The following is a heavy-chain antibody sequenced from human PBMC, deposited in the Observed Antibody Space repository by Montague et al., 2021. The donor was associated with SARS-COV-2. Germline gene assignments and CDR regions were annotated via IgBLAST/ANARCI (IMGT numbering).Heavy chain of an antibody. V-gene: IGHV4-39*01. CDR2: DYYSSYT. Sequence: SETLSLTCTVSGDSISSYDRCWVWKPQPHGQERNWHVIDYYSSYTYSSPSVQGRVTIYTDASKNQFSLKFNSLTATATAIYHCARRRLREDYFDFWGQGTLPTVSS. J-gene: IGHJ4*02. D-gene: IGHD4-17*01. CDR3: ARRRLREDYFDF. CDR1: GDSISSYDRC.